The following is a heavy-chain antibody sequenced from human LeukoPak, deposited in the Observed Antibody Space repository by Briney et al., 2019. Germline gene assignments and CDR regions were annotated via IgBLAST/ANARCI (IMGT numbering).Heavy chain of an antibody. J-gene: IGHJ6*02. D-gene: IGHD2-2*01. CDR2: ISGISSHT. Sequence: PGGSLRLSCAASGFTFSDYYMSWIRQAPGKGLEWVSYISGISSHTDFADSVKGRFTISRDNAKDLLYLQLSSLRAEDTAVYYCARLLGDCSTTRCYSGYGMDVWGQGTTVIVSS. CDR3: ARLLGDCSTTRCYSGYGMDV. CDR1: GFTFSDYY. V-gene: IGHV3-11*03.